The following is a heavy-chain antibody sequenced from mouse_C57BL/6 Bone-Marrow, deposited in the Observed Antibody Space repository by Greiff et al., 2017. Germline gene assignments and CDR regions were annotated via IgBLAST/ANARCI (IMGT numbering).Heavy chain of an antibody. Sequence: VQLKESGPELVKPGASVKISCKASGYSFTDYNMNWVKQSNGKSLEWIGVINPNYGNTSYNPKLKGQATLTVDQSSSTAYMQLNSLTSEDSAIYYCARGYDYDYAMDYWGQGTSVTVSS. CDR3: ARGYDYDYAMDY. CDR1: GYSFTDYN. D-gene: IGHD2-4*01. CDR2: INPNYGNT. V-gene: IGHV1-39*01. J-gene: IGHJ4*01.